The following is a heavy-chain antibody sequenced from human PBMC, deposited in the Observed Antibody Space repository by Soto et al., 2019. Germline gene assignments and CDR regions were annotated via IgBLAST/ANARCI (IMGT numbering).Heavy chain of an antibody. Sequence: SETLSLTCTVSGCSISSYYLSWIRQPPGKGLEWIGYIYYSGITNYNPSLKSRVTISVDTSKNQFSLKLSSVTAADTAVYYCARYKSNYYYGMDVCGQGTTVTVSS. J-gene: IGHJ6*02. D-gene: IGHD1-20*01. CDR3: ARYKSNYYYGMDV. CDR1: GCSISSYY. V-gene: IGHV4-59*01. CDR2: IYYSGIT.